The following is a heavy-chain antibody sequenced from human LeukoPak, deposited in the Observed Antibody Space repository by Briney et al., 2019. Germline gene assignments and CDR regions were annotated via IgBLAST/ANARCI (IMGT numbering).Heavy chain of an antibody. V-gene: IGHV4-34*01. J-gene: IGHJ4*02. CDR2: INHSGST. Sequence: PSETLSLTCAVYGGSFSGYYWSWIRQPPGKGLEWIGEINHSGSTNYNPSLKSRVTISVDTSKNQFSLKLSSVTAADTAVYYCARATMYYYDSSGYYPPYYFDYWGQGTLVTVSS. CDR3: ARATMYYYDSSGYYPPYYFDY. CDR1: GGSFSGYY. D-gene: IGHD3-22*01.